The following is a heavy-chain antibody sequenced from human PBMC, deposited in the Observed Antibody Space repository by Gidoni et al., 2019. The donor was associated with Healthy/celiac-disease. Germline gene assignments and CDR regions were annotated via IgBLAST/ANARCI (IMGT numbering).Heavy chain of an antibody. CDR2: IYWDDDK. CDR1: G. V-gene: IGHV2-5*02. Sequence: GVGWIRQPPGKALEWLALIYWDDDKRYSPSLKSRFTITKDTSKNQLVLTMTNMDPVDTATYYGARSPGNWFDPWGQGTLVTVSS. J-gene: IGHJ5*02. CDR3: ARSPGNWFDP.